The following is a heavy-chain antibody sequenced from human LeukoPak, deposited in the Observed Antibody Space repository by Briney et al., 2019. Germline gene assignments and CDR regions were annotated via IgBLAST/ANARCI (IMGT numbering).Heavy chain of an antibody. V-gene: IGHV4-61*02. Sequence: SQTLSLTCTVSGGSVSSGSYYGTWIRQPPVKGLEWIGRIDSSGITNYNPSLTSRVSISLDTSTNQLSLTLRSVTAADTAVYYCARDTYISRFGVVSGAVDVWGRGTTVTVSS. CDR1: GGSVSSGSYY. CDR2: IDSSGIT. D-gene: IGHD3-3*01. CDR3: ARDTYISRFGVVSGAVDV. J-gene: IGHJ6*04.